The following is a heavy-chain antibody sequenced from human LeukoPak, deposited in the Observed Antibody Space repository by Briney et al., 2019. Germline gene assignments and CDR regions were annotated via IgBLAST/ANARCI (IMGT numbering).Heavy chain of an antibody. CDR1: GGSISSYY. CDR2: IYYSGST. CDR3: ASGGIYDSSGYYY. V-gene: IGHV4-59*05. D-gene: IGHD3-22*01. Sequence: SETLSLTCTVSGGSISSYYWSWIRQPPGKGLEWIGSIYYSGSTYYNPSLKSRVTISVDTSKNQFSLKLSSVTAADTAVYYCASGGIYDSSGYYYWGQGTLVTVSS. J-gene: IGHJ4*02.